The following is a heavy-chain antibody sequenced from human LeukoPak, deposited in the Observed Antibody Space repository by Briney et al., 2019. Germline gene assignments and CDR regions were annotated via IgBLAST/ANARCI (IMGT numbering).Heavy chain of an antibody. CDR3: ARSMYCSSTSCSLAFAFDI. Sequence: SETLSLTCAVYGGSFSGYYWSWIRQPPGKGLEWIGEINHSGSTNYNPSLKSRVTISVDTSKNRFSLKLSSVTAADTAVYYCARSMYCSSTSCSLAFAFDIWGQGTMVTVSS. J-gene: IGHJ3*02. CDR1: GGSFSGYY. D-gene: IGHD2-2*01. CDR2: INHSGST. V-gene: IGHV4-34*01.